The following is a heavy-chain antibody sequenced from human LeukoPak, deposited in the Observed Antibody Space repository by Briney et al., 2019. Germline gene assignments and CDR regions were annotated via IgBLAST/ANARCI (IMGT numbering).Heavy chain of an antibody. V-gene: IGHV1-2*06. Sequence: ASVKVSCKASGYTFTGYYMHWVRQAPGQGLEWMGRINPNSGGTNYAQKFQGRVTMTRDTSISTAYMELSRLRSDDTAVYYCAVLGYCSSTSCYSGESYHYYMDVWGKGTTVTVSS. D-gene: IGHD2-2*01. CDR1: GYTFTGYY. CDR3: AVLGYCSSTSCYSGESYHYYMDV. J-gene: IGHJ6*03. CDR2: INPNSGGT.